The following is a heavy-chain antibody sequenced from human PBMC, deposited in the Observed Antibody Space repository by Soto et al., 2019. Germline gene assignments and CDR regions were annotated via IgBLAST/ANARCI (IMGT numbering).Heavy chain of an antibody. D-gene: IGHD1-26*01. CDR1: GYTFTSYY. CDR2: INPSGGST. V-gene: IGHV1-46*01. J-gene: IGHJ4*02. Sequence: ASVKVSCKASGYTFTSYYMHWVRQAPGQGLEWMGIINPSGGSTSYAQKFQGRVTMTRDTSTSTVYMELSSLRSEDTAVYYCARDLSGSYYVGGTRFDYWGQGTLVTVSS. CDR3: ARDLSGSYYVGGTRFDY.